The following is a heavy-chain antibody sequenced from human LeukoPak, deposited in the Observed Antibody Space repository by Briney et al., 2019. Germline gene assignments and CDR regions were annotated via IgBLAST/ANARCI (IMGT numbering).Heavy chain of an antibody. V-gene: IGHV4-39*07. D-gene: IGHD5-24*01. Sequence: SETLSLTCTVSGGSISTSSYYWGWIRQPPGKGLECIGNIYYSGSTYYNPSLKSRVTISVDSSKNQFSLRLSSVTAADTAVYYCARESLTWLQSRTSWFDPWGQGTLVTVSS. CDR1: GGSISTSSYY. J-gene: IGHJ5*02. CDR2: IYYSGST. CDR3: ARESLTWLQSRTSWFDP.